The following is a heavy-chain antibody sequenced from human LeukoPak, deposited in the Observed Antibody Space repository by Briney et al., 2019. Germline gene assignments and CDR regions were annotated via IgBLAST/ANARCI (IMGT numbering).Heavy chain of an antibody. Sequence: GGSLRLSCAASGFTFSGYGMNWVRQAPGKGLVWLSYISSSGSTIYYADSVKGRFTISRDNAKNSLYLQMDSLRAEDTAVYYCAKDHYYDSSNYYYGRPNLFDYWGQGTLVTVSS. J-gene: IGHJ4*02. D-gene: IGHD3-22*01. V-gene: IGHV3-48*03. CDR2: ISSSGSTI. CDR3: AKDHYYDSSNYYYGRPNLFDY. CDR1: GFTFSGYG.